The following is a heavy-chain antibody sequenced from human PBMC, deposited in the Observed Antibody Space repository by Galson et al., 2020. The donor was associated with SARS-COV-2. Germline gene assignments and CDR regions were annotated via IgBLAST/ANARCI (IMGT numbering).Heavy chain of an antibody. CDR1: GFTFSDYA. D-gene: IGHD3-10*01. J-gene: IGHJ4*02. V-gene: IGHV3-23*01. Sequence: QAGGSLRLSCAASGFTFSDYAMTWVRQAPGKGLEWVSVISGGGGDTYYADSVKGRFTISRDNSKNTLYLQMSRLRAEDTAVYYCAKDKTRFYFGNAHDYWGQGTLVTVSS. CDR2: ISGGGGDT. CDR3: AKDKTRFYFGNAHDY.